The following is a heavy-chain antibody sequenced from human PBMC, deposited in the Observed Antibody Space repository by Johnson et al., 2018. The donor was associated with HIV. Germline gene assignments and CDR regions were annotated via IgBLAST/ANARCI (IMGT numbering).Heavy chain of an antibody. Sequence: VQLVESGGGLVQPGGSLRLSCAASGFTFSSYWMGWVRQAPGKGLEWVGHIRSKANSYAPTYAASVKGRFTISRDNSKNTLFLQMNSLRAEDTAVYYCAKSQDSSAYDYDFDIWGQGTMVTVSS. CDR3: AKSQDSSAYDYDFDI. CDR2: IRSKANSYAP. J-gene: IGHJ3*02. CDR1: GFTFSSYW. D-gene: IGHD3-22*01. V-gene: IGHV3-73*01.